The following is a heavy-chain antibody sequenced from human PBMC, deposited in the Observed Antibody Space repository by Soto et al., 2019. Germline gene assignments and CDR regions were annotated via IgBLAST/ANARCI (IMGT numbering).Heavy chain of an antibody. CDR2: ISAYNGNT. CDR3: ARRYYDFWSGYPSHEFDY. J-gene: IGHJ4*02. V-gene: IGHV1-18*01. D-gene: IGHD3-3*01. CDR1: GYTFTSYG. Sequence: ASVKVSCKASGYTFTSYGISWVRQAPGQGLEWMGWISAYNGNTNYAQKLQGRVTMTTDTSTSTAYMELRSLRSDDTAVYYCARRYYDFWSGYPSHEFDYWGQGTLVTVSS.